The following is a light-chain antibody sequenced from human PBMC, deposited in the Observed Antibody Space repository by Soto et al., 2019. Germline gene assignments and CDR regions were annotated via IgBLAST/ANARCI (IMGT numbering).Light chain of an antibody. J-gene: IGKJ4*01. CDR1: QSVNSN. CDR2: GAS. Sequence: ERLMTQSPATLSVSPGERATLSCRARQSVNSNLAWYQQKPGQAPRLLIYGASTRATGIPARFSGSGSATAFTLTISSLQSEDFAVYYCQQYNNWPLTFGGGTQVEIK. CDR3: QQYNNWPLT. V-gene: IGKV3-15*01.